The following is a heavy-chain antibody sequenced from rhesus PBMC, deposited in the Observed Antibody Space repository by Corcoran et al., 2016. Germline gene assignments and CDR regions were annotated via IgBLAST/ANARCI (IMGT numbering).Heavy chain of an antibody. CDR1: GGSISSNY. Sequence: QVQLQESGPGLVKPSETLSLTCAVSGGSISSNYWSWIRHPPGKGLERIGRISGSGGSTHYNPSLTSRFTISPDTSKNRFSLKLSSVTAADTAVYYCARDHDSGYYGPFDYWGQGVLVTVSS. J-gene: IGHJ4*01. V-gene: IGHV4-173*01. D-gene: IGHD3-28*01. CDR3: ARDHDSGYYGPFDY. CDR2: ISGSGGST.